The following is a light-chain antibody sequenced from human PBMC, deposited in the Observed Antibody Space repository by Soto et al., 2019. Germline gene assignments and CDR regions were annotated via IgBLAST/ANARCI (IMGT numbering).Light chain of an antibody. CDR2: GAF. V-gene: IGKV3-11*01. CDR1: PSVPNY. Sequence: EIVLTQSPATLSLSPGERATLSCRASPSVPNYLAWYQQKPGQAPRLLIYGAFNRATGIPARFSGSGSGADFTLTLSSLEPEDFAVYYCQQRNIWPPVTFGQGTRLEIK. CDR3: QQRNIWPPVT. J-gene: IGKJ5*01.